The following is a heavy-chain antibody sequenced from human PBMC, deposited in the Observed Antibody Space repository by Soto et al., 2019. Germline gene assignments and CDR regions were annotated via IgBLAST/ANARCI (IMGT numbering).Heavy chain of an antibody. Sequence: GGSVRLSFVASGFAFSSYAMDWVRQAPGKGLEYVSAISSNGGSTYYANSVKGRFTISRDNSKNTLYLQMGSLRAEDMAVYYCARDSRYDILTGDNWFDPWGQGTLVTVSS. CDR2: ISSNGGST. V-gene: IGHV3-64*01. D-gene: IGHD3-9*01. CDR3: ARDSRYDILTGDNWFDP. CDR1: GFAFSSYA. J-gene: IGHJ5*02.